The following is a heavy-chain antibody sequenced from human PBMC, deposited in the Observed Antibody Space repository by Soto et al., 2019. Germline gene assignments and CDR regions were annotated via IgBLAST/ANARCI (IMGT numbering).Heavy chain of an antibody. CDR1: GFTVSSNY. J-gene: IGHJ1*01. V-gene: IGHV3-53*04. D-gene: IGHD6-13*01. CDR3: ARMGIAAADIAEYFQH. CDR2: IYSGGNT. Sequence: GGSLRLSCAASGFTVSSNYMSWVRQAPGKGLEWVSVIYSGGNTYYADSVKGRFTISRHNSKNTLYLQMNSLRAEDTAVYYCARMGIAAADIAEYFQHWGQGTLVTVSS.